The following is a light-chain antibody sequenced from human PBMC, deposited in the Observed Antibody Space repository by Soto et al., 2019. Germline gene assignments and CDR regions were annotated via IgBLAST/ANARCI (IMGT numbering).Light chain of an antibody. J-gene: IGKJ2*01. Sequence: DIQMTQSPSSLSASVGDRVTITCRASQNISTYLNWYQQKPGKAPKVLIYAASSLQSGVPSRFSGSGSGTDFTLTITSLQPEDFVTYYCQQSYSVPYTFGQGTKLEIK. V-gene: IGKV1-39*01. CDR2: AAS. CDR3: QQSYSVPYT. CDR1: QNISTY.